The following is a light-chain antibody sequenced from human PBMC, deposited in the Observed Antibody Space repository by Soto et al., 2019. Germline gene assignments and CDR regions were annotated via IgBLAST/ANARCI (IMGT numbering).Light chain of an antibody. CDR3: QQSYSTPPWT. CDR2: AAS. CDR1: QSISSY. Sequence: DIQMTQCPSSLSSSVGDRVTITCRASQSISSYLNWYQQKPGKAPKLLIYAASSLQSGVPSRFSGSGSGTDFTLTISSLQPEDFATYYCQQSYSTPPWTFGQGTKVDI. J-gene: IGKJ1*01. V-gene: IGKV1-39*01.